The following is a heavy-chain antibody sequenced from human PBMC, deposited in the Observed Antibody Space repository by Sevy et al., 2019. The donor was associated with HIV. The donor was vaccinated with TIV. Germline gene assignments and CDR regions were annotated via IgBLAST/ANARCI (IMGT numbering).Heavy chain of an antibody. Sequence: SETLSLTCTVSGGSISSGGYYWNWIRQHPGGGLEWIGHIHYSGSTYYNPSLMSRVTMSVDTSKNQFSLKVTSVTDADTAVYYCARSKAFSGLDYWGQGTLVTVSS. V-gene: IGHV4-31*03. CDR2: IHYSGST. CDR1: GGSISSGGYY. J-gene: IGHJ4*02. D-gene: IGHD4-4*01. CDR3: ARSKAFSGLDY.